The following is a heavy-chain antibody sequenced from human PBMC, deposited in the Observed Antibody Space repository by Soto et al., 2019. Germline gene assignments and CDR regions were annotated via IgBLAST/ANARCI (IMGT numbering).Heavy chain of an antibody. D-gene: IGHD4-17*01. V-gene: IGHV5-51*01. Sequence: GESRKISCKGSGYSFTSYWIGWVRQMPGKGLEWMGIIYPGDSDTRYSPSFQGQVTISADKSISTAYLQWSSLKASDTAMYYCARTSHGDYVGGSLEYLANYGMDVWGQGTTVTVSS. CDR3: ARTSHGDYVGGSLEYLANYGMDV. CDR1: GYSFTSYW. CDR2: IYPGDSDT. J-gene: IGHJ6*02.